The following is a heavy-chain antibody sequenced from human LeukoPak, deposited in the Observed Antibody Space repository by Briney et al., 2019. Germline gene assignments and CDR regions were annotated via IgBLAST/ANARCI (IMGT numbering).Heavy chain of an antibody. CDR3: ANFIAASATGFQH. D-gene: IGHD6-6*01. V-gene: IGHV3-23*01. CDR1: GITLGNYD. Sequence: PGGSLRLSCAASGITLGNYDMTWVRQAPGRGLEWVSDIRGSGGTYYADSVKGRFTLSRDNAKNTLYLQMSSLRAEDTAVYYCANFIAASATGFQHWGQGTLVTVSS. CDR2: IRGSGGT. J-gene: IGHJ1*01.